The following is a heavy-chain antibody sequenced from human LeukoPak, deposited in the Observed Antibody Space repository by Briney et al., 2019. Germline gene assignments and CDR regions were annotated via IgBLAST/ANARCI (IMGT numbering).Heavy chain of an antibody. CDR1: GGSISSSSYY. D-gene: IGHD1-7*01. Sequence: SETLSLTCTVSGGSISSSSYYWGWNRQPPGKGLEWIGSIYYSGSTYYNPSLKSRVTISVDTSKNQFSLKLSSVTAADTAVYYCARLNGLELPDWGQGTLVTVSS. J-gene: IGHJ4*02. V-gene: IGHV4-39*01. CDR2: IYYSGST. CDR3: ARLNGLELPD.